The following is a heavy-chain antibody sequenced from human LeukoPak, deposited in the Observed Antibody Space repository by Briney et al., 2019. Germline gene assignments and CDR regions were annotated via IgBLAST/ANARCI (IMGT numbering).Heavy chain of an antibody. CDR2: IYYSGST. J-gene: IGHJ4*02. D-gene: IGHD2-2*01. Sequence: SETLSLTCTVSGGSISNYYWSWIRQPPGKGLEWIGFIYYSGSTNYNPSLKSRVTISVDTSKNQFSLKVRSVTPADTAVYYCVREDYCSSPSCRGPPASWGQGTLVTVSS. CDR3: VREDYCSSPSCRGPPAS. CDR1: GGSISNYY. V-gene: IGHV4-59*01.